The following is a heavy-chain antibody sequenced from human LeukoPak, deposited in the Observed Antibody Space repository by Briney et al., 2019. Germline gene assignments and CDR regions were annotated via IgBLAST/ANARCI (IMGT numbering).Heavy chain of an antibody. CDR3: AKAATLTGYQN. CDR2: ISDSGGST. V-gene: IGHV3-23*01. J-gene: IGHJ4*02. D-gene: IGHD3-9*01. Sequence: GGSLRLSCSASGFPFSSYAMHWVRQAPGKGLEYVSAISDSGGSTYYADSVKGRFTISRDNSKNTLYLQMNSLRAEDTAVYYCAKAATLTGYQNWGQGTLVTVSS. CDR1: GFPFSSYA.